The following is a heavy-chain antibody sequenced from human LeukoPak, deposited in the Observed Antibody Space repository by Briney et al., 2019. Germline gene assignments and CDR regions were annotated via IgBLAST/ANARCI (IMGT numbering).Heavy chain of an antibody. CDR1: GFTLSSYA. V-gene: IGHV3-30*02. CDR2: IRFDGSYK. Sequence: GGSLRLSCAASGFTLSSYAMSWVRQAPGKGLEWVAFIRFDGSYKYYADSVKGRFTISRDTSKNTLYLQMNSLRAEDTAVYYCARDRFGYGGNSGLWGQGTLVTVSS. J-gene: IGHJ4*02. D-gene: IGHD4-23*01. CDR3: ARDRFGYGGNSGL.